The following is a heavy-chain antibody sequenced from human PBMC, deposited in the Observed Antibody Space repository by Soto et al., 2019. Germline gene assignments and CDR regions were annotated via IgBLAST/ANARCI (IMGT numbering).Heavy chain of an antibody. CDR1: GDSISRGGYS. V-gene: IGHV4-30-2*01. Sequence: SETLSLTCAVSGDSISRGGYSWTWIRQPPGKALEWIGNIYDSGSTSHNPSLKSRVTMSVDTSKNQFSLRLTSVTAADTAVYFCARGSSSYYDYGMDVWGQGTTVTVSS. D-gene: IGHD6-6*01. CDR3: ARGSSSYYDYGMDV. J-gene: IGHJ6*02. CDR2: IYDSGST.